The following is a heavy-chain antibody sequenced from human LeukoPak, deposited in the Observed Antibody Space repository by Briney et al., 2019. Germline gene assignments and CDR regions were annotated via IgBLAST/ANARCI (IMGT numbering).Heavy chain of an antibody. V-gene: IGHV1-69*04. J-gene: IGHJ4*02. CDR3: ARTARAAGRKGGYYFDY. Sequence: SVKVSCKASGGTFSSYAISWVRQAPGQGLEWMGRIIPILGIANYAQKFQGRVTITADKSTSTAYMELSSLRSEDTAVYYCARTARAAGRKGGYYFDYWGQGTLVTVSS. D-gene: IGHD6-13*01. CDR2: IIPILGIA. CDR1: GGTFSSYA.